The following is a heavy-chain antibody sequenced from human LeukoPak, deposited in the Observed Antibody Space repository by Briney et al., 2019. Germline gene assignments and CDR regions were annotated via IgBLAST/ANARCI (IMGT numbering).Heavy chain of an antibody. CDR1: GFSLSTSGMC. V-gene: IGHV2-70*11. D-gene: IGHD3-16*02. CDR2: IDWDDDK. CDR3: ARINMITFGGVIIDY. Sequence: APGPALVKPTQTLTLTCTFSGFSLSTSGMCVSWIRQPPGKALEWLARIDWDDDKYYSTSLKTRLTISKDTSKNQVVLTMTNMDPVDTATYYCARINMITFGGVIIDYWGQGTLVTVSS. J-gene: IGHJ4*02.